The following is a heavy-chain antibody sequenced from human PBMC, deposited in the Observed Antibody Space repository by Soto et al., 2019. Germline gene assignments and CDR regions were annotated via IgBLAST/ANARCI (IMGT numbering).Heavy chain of an antibody. Sequence: SQTLCLTRSVAGGSIGAYDWSWIRQPPGKGLEWIGYISYSGSTNYNPSLKSRVTISIDTSKNQFSLELSSVTAADTAVYFCARGKYYYHSYLDVWGKGTTVTGSS. CDR2: ISYSGST. CDR1: GGSIGAYD. V-gene: IGHV4-59*13. J-gene: IGHJ6*03. CDR3: ARGKYYYHSYLDV.